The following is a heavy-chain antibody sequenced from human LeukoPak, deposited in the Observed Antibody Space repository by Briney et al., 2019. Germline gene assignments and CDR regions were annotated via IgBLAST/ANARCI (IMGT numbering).Heavy chain of an antibody. J-gene: IGHJ6*02. CDR2: IVVGSGNT. CDR1: GFTFSNSA. CDR3: ATVSAAAGTGYYYYGMDV. D-gene: IGHD6-13*01. Sequence: ASVKVSCKASGFTFSNSAVQWVRQARGQRLEWIGWIVVGSGNTNYAQKFQERVTITRDMSTSTAYMELSSLRSEDTAVYYCATVSAAAGTGYYYYGMDVWGQGTTVTVSS. V-gene: IGHV1-58*01.